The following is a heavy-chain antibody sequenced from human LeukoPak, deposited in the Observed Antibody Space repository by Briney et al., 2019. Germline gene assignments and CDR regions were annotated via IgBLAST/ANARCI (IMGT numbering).Heavy chain of an antibody. CDR1: GFTFGTFW. CDR2: ISYSGDNK. Sequence: PGGSLRLSCEASGFTFGTFWMSWVRQAPGKGLEWVTLISYSGDNKYYADSVKGRFTFSRDKSKNTLYLQMNSLRPEDSAVYYCASDPRDGGQNVWGKGTTVTVSS. J-gene: IGHJ6*04. V-gene: IGHV3-30*03. CDR3: ASDPRDGGQNV. D-gene: IGHD5-24*01.